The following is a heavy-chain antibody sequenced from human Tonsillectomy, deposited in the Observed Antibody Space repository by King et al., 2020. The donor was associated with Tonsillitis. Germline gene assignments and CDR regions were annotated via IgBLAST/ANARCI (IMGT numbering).Heavy chain of an antibody. CDR3: ARIEAEFDSNWFDP. CDR2: INPNSGGT. V-gene: IGHV1-2*02. J-gene: IGHJ5*02. CDR1: GYTFTGHY. D-gene: IGHD3-9*01. Sequence: VQLVESGAEVKKPGASVKVSCKASGYTFTGHYIHWVRQAPGQGLEWMGWINPNSGGTKYVQKFQGRVTMTRDTSISTAYMELSRLRGDDTAVYYCARIEAEFDSNWFDPWGQGTLVTVSS.